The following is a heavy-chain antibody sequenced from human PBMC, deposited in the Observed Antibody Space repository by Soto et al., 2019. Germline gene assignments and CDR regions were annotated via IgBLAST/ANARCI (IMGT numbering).Heavy chain of an antibody. CDR2: TVPSYGTA. CDR1: GGTFRSYG. D-gene: IGHD1-26*01. Sequence: GASVKVSCNASGGTFRSYGINWERQAPGQGLEWMGGTVPSYGTANYAQKFQGRLTITADTSTSTAYMELSSLRYEDTAVYYCPGSVYVGAFYSGMDFCAKGLRPPSP. J-gene: IGHJ6*02. V-gene: IGHV1-69*06. CDR3: PGSVYVGAFYSGMDF.